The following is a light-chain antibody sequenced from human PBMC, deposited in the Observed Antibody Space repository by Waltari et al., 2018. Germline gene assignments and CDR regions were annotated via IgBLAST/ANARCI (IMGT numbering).Light chain of an antibody. CDR1: QRLSSW. CDR2: KAS. J-gene: IGKJ1*01. Sequence: DIQMPQSPSTLSASVGDRVTITCLASQRLSSWLAWYQQKPGKVPKLLIYKASSLESGVPSRFSGSGSGPEFTLTIRSLQPDDFATYYCQQYNSYSPWTFGQGTKVEIK. CDR3: QQYNSYSPWT. V-gene: IGKV1-5*03.